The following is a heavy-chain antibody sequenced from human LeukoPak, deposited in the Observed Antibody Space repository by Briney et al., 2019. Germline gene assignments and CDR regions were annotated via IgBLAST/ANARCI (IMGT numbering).Heavy chain of an antibody. CDR2: ISGSSSYI. V-gene: IGHV3-21*01. CDR1: GFTFSSYS. D-gene: IGHD2-2*01. J-gene: IGHJ5*02. CDR3: ARGACSSTSCPFWFDP. Sequence: GGSLRLSCAASGFTFSSYSMNWVRQAPGKGLEWVSSISGSSSYIYYADSVKGRFTISRDNAKNSLYLQMNSLRAEDTAVYYCARGACSSTSCPFWFDPWGQGTLVTVSS.